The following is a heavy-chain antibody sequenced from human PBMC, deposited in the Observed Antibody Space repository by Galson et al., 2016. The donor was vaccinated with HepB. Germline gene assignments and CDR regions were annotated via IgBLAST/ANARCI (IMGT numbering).Heavy chain of an antibody. V-gene: IGHV4-34*01. CDR2: IDHTGKV. D-gene: IGHD3-10*01. CDR1: GGSFSGYY. Sequence: ETLSLTCGVSGGSFSGYYWIWIRQPPGKGLEWIGEIDHTGKVDYNPFLKSRVTISTDTSKSQFSLKLSSVTAADSAIYYCTTLFYYGSGRYYNIRDYWGQGTLVTVSS. CDR3: TTLFYYGSGRYYNIRDY. J-gene: IGHJ4*02.